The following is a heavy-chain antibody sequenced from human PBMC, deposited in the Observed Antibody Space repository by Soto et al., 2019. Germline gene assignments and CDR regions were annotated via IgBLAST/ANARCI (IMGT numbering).Heavy chain of an antibody. CDR2: IYYSGST. CDR1: GGSISSSSYY. CDR3: ARHASSGLGYCSSTSCRKKSWFDP. D-gene: IGHD2-2*01. Sequence: SETLSLTCTVSGGSISSSSYYWGWIRQPPGKGLEWIGSIYYSGSTYYNPSLKSRVTISVDTSKNQFSLKLSSVTAADTAVYYCARHASSGLGYCSSTSCRKKSWFDPWGQGTLVTVSS. J-gene: IGHJ5*02. V-gene: IGHV4-39*01.